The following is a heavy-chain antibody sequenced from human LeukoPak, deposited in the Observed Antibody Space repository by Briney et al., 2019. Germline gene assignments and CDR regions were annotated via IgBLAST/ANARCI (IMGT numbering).Heavy chain of an antibody. V-gene: IGHV1-69*05. CDR2: IIPIFGTA. J-gene: IGHJ5*02. CDR1: GGTFSSYA. Sequence: SVKVSCKASGGTFSSYAISWVRQAPGQGLEWMGRIIPIFGTANYAQKFQGRVTITTDEPTSTAYMELSSLRSEDTAVYYCARDVGGIAARPPNWFDPWGQGTLVTVSS. D-gene: IGHD6-6*01. CDR3: ARDVGGIAARPPNWFDP.